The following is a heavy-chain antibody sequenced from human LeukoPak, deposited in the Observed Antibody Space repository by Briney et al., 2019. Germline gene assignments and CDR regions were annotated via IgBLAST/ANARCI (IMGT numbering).Heavy chain of an antibody. CDR3: ARVSLLPAAMGYYYYYYMDL. Sequence: GGSLRLSCAASGFTFSRFWMSWVRQAPGKGLEWVANIKQDESEKYYVDSVKGRFTISRDNAKNSLYLQMNSLRAEDTAVYYCARVSLLPAAMGYYYYYYMDLWGKGTTVTVSS. V-gene: IGHV3-7*01. J-gene: IGHJ6*03. CDR2: IKQDESEK. D-gene: IGHD2-2*01. CDR1: GFTFSRFW.